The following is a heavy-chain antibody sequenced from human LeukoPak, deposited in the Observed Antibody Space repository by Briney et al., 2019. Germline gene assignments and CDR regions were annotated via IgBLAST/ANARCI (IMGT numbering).Heavy chain of an antibody. CDR1: GFTFSSYA. D-gene: IGHD1-26*01. J-gene: IGHJ4*02. CDR2: ITGGGYST. V-gene: IGHV3-23*01. CDR3: AKDASYSGTYIANFDY. Sequence: PGGSLRLSCAASGFTFSSYAMSWVRQAPGKGLEWVSSITGGGYSTYYADSVKGRFTISRDNSGNTLFLHMDSLRAEDTAVYYCAKDASYSGTYIANFDYWGQGTLVTVPS.